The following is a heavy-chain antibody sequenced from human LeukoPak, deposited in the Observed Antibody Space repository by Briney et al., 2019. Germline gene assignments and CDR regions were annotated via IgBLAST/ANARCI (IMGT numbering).Heavy chain of an antibody. CDR2: ISSSGSTI. J-gene: IGHJ6*04. Sequence: GGSLRLSCAASGFTFSSYAMNWVRQAPGKGLEWGSYISSSGSTIYYAHSVKGRFTLSRDNAKNSLYLQMNSLRAEDTAVYYCAELGITMIGGVWGKGTTVTISS. CDR3: AELGITMIGGV. CDR1: GFTFSSYA. D-gene: IGHD3-10*02. V-gene: IGHV3-48*03.